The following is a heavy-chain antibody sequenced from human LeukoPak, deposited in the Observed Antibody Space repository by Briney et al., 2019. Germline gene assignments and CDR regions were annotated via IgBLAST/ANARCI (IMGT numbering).Heavy chain of an antibody. V-gene: IGHV3-30-3*01. J-gene: IGHJ4*02. CDR1: GFTFSSYA. D-gene: IGHD3-22*01. Sequence: GGSLRLSCAASGFTFSSYAMHWVRQAPGKGLEWVAVISYDGSNKYYADSVKGRFIISRDNSENTLYLQMNSPRAEDTAVYYCAKDRSYYDSGGYRNFDYWGQGTLVTVSS. CDR3: AKDRSYYDSGGYRNFDY. CDR2: ISYDGSNK.